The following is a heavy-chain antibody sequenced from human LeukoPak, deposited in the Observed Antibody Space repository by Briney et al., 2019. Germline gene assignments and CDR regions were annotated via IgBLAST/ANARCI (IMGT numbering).Heavy chain of an antibody. D-gene: IGHD3-22*01. CDR2: ISGSGGST. J-gene: IGHJ4*02. V-gene: IGHV3-23*01. Sequence: GGSLRLSCAASGFTFSSYAMSWVRQAPGKGLEWVSGISGSGGSTYYADSVKGRFTISRDNSKNTLYLQMNSLRAEDTAVYYCAKRPSYYYDSSGYTFFDYWGQGTLVTVSS. CDR1: GFTFSSYA. CDR3: AKRPSYYYDSSGYTFFDY.